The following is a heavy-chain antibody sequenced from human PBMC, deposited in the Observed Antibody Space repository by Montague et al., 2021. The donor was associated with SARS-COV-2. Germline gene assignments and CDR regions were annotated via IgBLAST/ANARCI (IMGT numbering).Heavy chain of an antibody. CDR3: ARQKMDSVTIFGVVKHDRGLDP. CDR2: TYYSGST. J-gene: IGHJ4*03. D-gene: IGHD3-3*01. Sequence: SETLSLTCTVSGGSISSSSYYWGWIRQPPGKGLEWIGNTYYSGSTYYNPSLKSRVTISVDTSKNQFSLKLSSVTAADTAVYYCARQKMDSVTIFGVVKHDRGLDPWGQGTMVTVSS. CDR1: GGSISSSSYY. V-gene: IGHV4-39*01.